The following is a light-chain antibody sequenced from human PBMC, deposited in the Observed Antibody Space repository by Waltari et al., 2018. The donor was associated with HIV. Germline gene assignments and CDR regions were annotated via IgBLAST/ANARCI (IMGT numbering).Light chain of an antibody. J-gene: IGLJ1*01. CDR3: SSYTSTSTGV. CDR1: SSEGGGYNY. V-gene: IGLV2-14*01. CDR2: EVS. Sequence: QSALTQPASVSGSPGQSITISCTGTSSEGGGYNYVSWYQQHPGKAPKFMIYEVSNRPSGVSKRFSGSKSGNTASLTISGLQAEDEADYYCSSYTSTSTGVFGTGTKVTVL.